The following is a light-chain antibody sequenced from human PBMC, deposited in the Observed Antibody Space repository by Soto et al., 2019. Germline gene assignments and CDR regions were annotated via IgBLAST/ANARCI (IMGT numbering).Light chain of an antibody. CDR2: GAS. V-gene: IGKV3-20*01. Sequence: EIVLTQSPGTLSLSPGERATLSCRASQNVNSNYLAWYQQKPGQTPRLLIYGASSRATGVPDRFSGSGSGTDFTLTISRLEPEDFAVFYCQQYGSSPWTFGQGTKVEIK. CDR1: QNVNSNY. CDR3: QQYGSSPWT. J-gene: IGKJ1*01.